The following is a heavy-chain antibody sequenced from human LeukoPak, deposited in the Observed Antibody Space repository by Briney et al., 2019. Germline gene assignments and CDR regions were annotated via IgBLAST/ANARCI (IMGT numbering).Heavy chain of an antibody. D-gene: IGHD4-17*01. CDR3: AREDPQTTVPEGMDV. V-gene: IGHV4-59*01. CDR2: IYYSGST. CDR1: GGSISSYY. J-gene: IGHJ6*02. Sequence: PSETLSLTCTVSGGSISSYYWSWIRQPPGKGLEWIGYIYYSGSTNYNPSLKSRVTMSVDTSRNQFSLQLRSVTAADTAVYYCAREDPQTTVPEGMDVWGQGTTVIVSS.